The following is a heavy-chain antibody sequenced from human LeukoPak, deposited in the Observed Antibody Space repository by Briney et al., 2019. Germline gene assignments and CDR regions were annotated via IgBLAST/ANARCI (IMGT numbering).Heavy chain of an antibody. Sequence: SETLSLTCAVSGGAFSGYYWSWIRQPPGKGLEWIGYIYHSGSTYYNPSLKSRVTISVDRSKNQFSLKLSSVTAADTAVYYCVRGYSNYNYFDYWGQGTLVTVSS. J-gene: IGHJ4*02. CDR3: VRGYSNYNYFDY. CDR2: IYHSGST. V-gene: IGHV4-34*01. D-gene: IGHD4-11*01. CDR1: GGAFSGYY.